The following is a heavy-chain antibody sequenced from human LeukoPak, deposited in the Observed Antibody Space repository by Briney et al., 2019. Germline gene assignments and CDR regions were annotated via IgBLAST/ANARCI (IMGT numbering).Heavy chain of an antibody. CDR1: AGSISSGSYY. V-gene: IGHV4-61*02. D-gene: IGHD2/OR15-2a*01. Sequence: SQTLSLTCTVSAGSISSGSYYWSWIRQPAGKGLEWIGRIYTNGSTNYNPSLKSRVTISADTSKNQFSLNLSSVTAADTAMYYCMRDLLHVNPNYHFYMDVGGKGTTVTVSS. CDR3: MRDLLHVNPNYHFYMDV. CDR2: IYTNGST. J-gene: IGHJ6*03.